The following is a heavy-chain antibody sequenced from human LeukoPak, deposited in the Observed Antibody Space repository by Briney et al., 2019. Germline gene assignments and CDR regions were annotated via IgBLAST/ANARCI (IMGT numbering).Heavy chain of an antibody. J-gene: IGHJ4*02. CDR3: AKRGQLGY. Sequence: GGSLRLSCAASGFTFSSYAMTWVRQAPGKGLEWVSTISGSGNSTYYADSVKGRFTISRDDSRNTLFLQMNSLRAEDTAVYYCAKRGQLGYWGQGTLVTVSS. D-gene: IGHD3-16*01. V-gene: IGHV3-23*01. CDR2: ISGSGNST. CDR1: GFTFSSYA.